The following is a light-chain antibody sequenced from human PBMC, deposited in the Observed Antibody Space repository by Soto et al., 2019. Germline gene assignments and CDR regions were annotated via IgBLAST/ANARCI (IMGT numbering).Light chain of an antibody. Sequence: EIVLTQSPATLSVSPGERATLSCRASQSVNRNLAWYRQKPGQAPRLLISGASTRATGVPARFSGSGSGTEFTLTISSLQSEDSGIYYCQQYNFWPPLTFGGGTKVEIK. J-gene: IGKJ4*01. CDR2: GAS. CDR3: QQYNFWPPLT. V-gene: IGKV3-15*01. CDR1: QSVNRN.